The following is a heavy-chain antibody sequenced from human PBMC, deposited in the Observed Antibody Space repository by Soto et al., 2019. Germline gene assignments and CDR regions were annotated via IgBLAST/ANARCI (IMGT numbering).Heavy chain of an antibody. J-gene: IGHJ1*01. CDR1: GGTFSSYA. D-gene: IGHD3-22*01. CDR3: ARGGGDSSAYAGYFQH. V-gene: IGHV1-69*01. CDR2: IIPIFGTA. Sequence: QVQLVQSGAEVKKPGSSVKVSCKASGGTFSSYAISWVRQAPGQGLEWMGGIIPIFGTANYAQKFQGRVTITADESTSTAYTEMSSLRPEDTAVYYCARGGGDSSAYAGYFQHWGQGTLVTVSS.